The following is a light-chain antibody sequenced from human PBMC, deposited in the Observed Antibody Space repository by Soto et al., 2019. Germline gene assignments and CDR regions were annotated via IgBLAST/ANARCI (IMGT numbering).Light chain of an antibody. Sequence: DIQMTQSPSSVSASVGDRVTITCRASQSISSWLAWYQQKPGTVPKLLIYAATRLQSGVPSRFSGSGAGTEFTLTITSLQPEDFGTYYCQQGDSFPITFGQGTRPEIK. CDR2: AAT. V-gene: IGKV1-12*01. CDR3: QQGDSFPIT. CDR1: QSISSW. J-gene: IGKJ5*01.